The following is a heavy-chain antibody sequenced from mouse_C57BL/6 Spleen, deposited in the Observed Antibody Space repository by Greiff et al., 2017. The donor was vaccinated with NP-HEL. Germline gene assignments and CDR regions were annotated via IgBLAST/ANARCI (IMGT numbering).Heavy chain of an antibody. CDR1: GYSFTGYY. J-gene: IGHJ2*01. V-gene: IGHV1-42*01. Sequence: EVQLQQSGPELVKPGASVKISCKASGYSFTGYYMNWVKQSPEKSLEWIGEINPSTGGTTYNQKFKAKATLTVDKSSSTAYMQLKSLTSEDSAVYYCARGGASITTVDYWGQGTTLTVSS. CDR3: ARGGASITTVDY. D-gene: IGHD1-1*01. CDR2: INPSTGGT.